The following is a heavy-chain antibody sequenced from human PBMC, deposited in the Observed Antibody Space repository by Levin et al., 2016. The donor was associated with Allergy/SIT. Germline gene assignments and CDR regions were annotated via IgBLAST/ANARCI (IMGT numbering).Heavy chain of an antibody. CDR2: IIPIFGTA. Sequence: WVRQAPGQGLEWMGGIIPIFGTANYAQKFQGRVTITADKSTSTAYMELSSLRSEDTAVYYCARDSGSSSSVLDFDYWGQGTLVTVSS. J-gene: IGHJ4*02. V-gene: IGHV1-69*06. CDR3: ARDSGSSSSVLDFDY. D-gene: IGHD6-6*01.